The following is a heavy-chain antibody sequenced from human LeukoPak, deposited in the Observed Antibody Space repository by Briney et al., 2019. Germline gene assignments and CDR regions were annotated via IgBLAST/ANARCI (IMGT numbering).Heavy chain of an antibody. CDR3: ASHGTYGSGSYLDY. Sequence: ASVKVSCKASGYTFTGYYMHWVRQAPGQGLEWMGWINPNSGGTNYAQKFQGRVTMTRDTSISTAYMELSSLRSEDTAVYYCASHGTYGSGSYLDYWGQGTLVTVSS. CDR1: GYTFTGYY. V-gene: IGHV1-2*02. D-gene: IGHD3-10*01. J-gene: IGHJ4*02. CDR2: INPNSGGT.